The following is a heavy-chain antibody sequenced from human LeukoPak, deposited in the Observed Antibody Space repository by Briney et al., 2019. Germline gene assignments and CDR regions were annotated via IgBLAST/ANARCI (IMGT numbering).Heavy chain of an antibody. CDR3: ARGPTRYDFWSGYRGSYYYYMDV. J-gene: IGHJ6*03. CDR2: IYPGDSDT. Sequence: GESLKISCKGSGYSFTSYWIGWVRQMPGKGLEWMGIIYPGDSDTRYSPSFQGQVTISADKSISTAYLQWSSLKASDTAMYYCARGPTRYDFWSGYRGSYYYYMDVWGKGTTVTVSS. D-gene: IGHD3-3*01. V-gene: IGHV5-51*01. CDR1: GYSFTSYW.